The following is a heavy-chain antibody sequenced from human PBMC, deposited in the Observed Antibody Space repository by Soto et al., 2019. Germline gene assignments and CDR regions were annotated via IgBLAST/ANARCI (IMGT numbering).Heavy chain of an antibody. V-gene: IGHV4-34*01. CDR2: INHSGST. J-gene: IGHJ6*02. CDR1: GGSFSGYY. Sequence: PSETLSLTCAVYGGSFSGYYWSWIRQPPGKGLEWIGEINHSGSTNYNPSLKIRVTISVDTSKNQFSLKLSSVTAADTAVYYCARDGLGYCSSTSCPRGGMDVWGQGTTVTVSS. D-gene: IGHD2-2*01. CDR3: ARDGLGYCSSTSCPRGGMDV.